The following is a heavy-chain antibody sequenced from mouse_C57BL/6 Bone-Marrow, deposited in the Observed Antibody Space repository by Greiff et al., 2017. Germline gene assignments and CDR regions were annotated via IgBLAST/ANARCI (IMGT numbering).Heavy chain of an antibody. CDR1: GFTFSDYY. D-gene: IGHD2-4*01. Sequence: EVKLVESGGGLVQPGGSLKLSCAASGFTFSDYYMYWVRQTPEKRLEWVAYISNGGGSTYYPDTVKGRFTISRDNAKNTLYLQMSRLKSEDTAMYYCARYYDYDRYAMDYWGQGTSVTVSS. J-gene: IGHJ4*01. CDR3: ARYYDYDRYAMDY. V-gene: IGHV5-12*01. CDR2: ISNGGGST.